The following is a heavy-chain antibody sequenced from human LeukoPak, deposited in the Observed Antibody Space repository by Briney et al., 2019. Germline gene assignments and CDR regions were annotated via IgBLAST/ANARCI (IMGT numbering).Heavy chain of an antibody. V-gene: IGHV4-59*01. CDR3: ARDRWGWGYDYYYYMDV. J-gene: IGHJ6*03. CDR1: GGSISSYY. CDR2: IYYSGST. Sequence: SETLSLTCTVSGGSISSYYWSWIRQPPGKGLEWIGYIYYSGSTNYNPSLKSRVTISVDTSKNQFSLKLSSVTAADTAVYYCARDRWGWGYDYYYYMDVWGKGTTVTVSS. D-gene: IGHD7-27*01.